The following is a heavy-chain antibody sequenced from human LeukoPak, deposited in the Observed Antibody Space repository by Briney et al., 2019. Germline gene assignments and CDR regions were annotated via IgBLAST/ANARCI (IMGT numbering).Heavy chain of an antibody. J-gene: IGHJ4*02. CDR1: GYRFTSYD. CDR3: ARDQKSGLEVLWGY. V-gene: IGHV1-18*04. CDR2: ISTYTGNT. D-gene: IGHD3-3*01. Sequence: ASVKVSCRASGYRFTSYDISWVRQAPGQGLQWMGVISTYTGNTNYAQSFQDRVTMTTDTSTSTVYMELRSLTSDDTAVYYCARDQKSGLEVLWGYWGQGTLVTVSS.